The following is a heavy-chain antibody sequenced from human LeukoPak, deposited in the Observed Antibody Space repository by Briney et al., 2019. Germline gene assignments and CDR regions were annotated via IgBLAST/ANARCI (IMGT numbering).Heavy chain of an antibody. Sequence: APVKVSCKASGYTFTGYYMHWVRQAPGQGLEWMGWINPNSGDTNYAQKFQGRVTMTRDTSISTAYMELSRLRSDDTAVYYCARVRCSSTSCYGPLDYWGQGTLVTVSS. CDR3: ARVRCSSTSCYGPLDY. J-gene: IGHJ4*02. CDR1: GYTFTGYY. CDR2: INPNSGDT. D-gene: IGHD2-2*01. V-gene: IGHV1-2*02.